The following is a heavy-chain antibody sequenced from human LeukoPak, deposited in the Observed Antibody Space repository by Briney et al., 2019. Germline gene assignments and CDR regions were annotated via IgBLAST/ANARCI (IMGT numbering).Heavy chain of an antibody. D-gene: IGHD3-10*01. CDR3: ARVDYGSGSYFDY. Sequence: AGRSLRLSCAASGFTVSSNYMSWVRRAPGKGLEWVSVIYSGGSTDYPASVKGRFAISRDNSKNMLYLQLNSLRAEDTAVYYCARVDYGSGSYFDYWGQGTLVTVSS. J-gene: IGHJ4*02. V-gene: IGHV3-53*01. CDR2: IYSGGST. CDR1: GFTVSSNY.